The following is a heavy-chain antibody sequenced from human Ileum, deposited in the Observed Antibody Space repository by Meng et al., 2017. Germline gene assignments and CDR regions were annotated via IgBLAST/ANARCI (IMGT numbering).Heavy chain of an antibody. V-gene: IGHV2-5*02. CDR2: IYWDNDK. D-gene: IGHD6-19*01. Sequence: QITLKESGPTLLTPTQTLTLTRTFSGFSLSTSGVGVAWIRQTPGKALEWLAVIYWDNDKRYSPSLRSRLTITKDTSKNQVVLTMTNMDPVDTATYFCAHRQNSVLGGWDGGCVDLWGQGTLVTVSS. CDR1: GFSLSTSGVG. J-gene: IGHJ5*02. CDR3: AHRQNSVLGGWDGGCVDL.